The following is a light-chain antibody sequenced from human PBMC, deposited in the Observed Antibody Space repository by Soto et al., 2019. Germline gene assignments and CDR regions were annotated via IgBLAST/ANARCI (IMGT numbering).Light chain of an antibody. CDR3: QQRGSWPLT. J-gene: IGKJ5*01. CDR2: DAS. CDR1: QSVSFY. Sequence: ILLTQSPATPSLSPGARATLPCNASQSVSFYLAWYQQKPGQAPRILIFDASTRATGIPARFSGSGSGTDFTLTISSLEPEDVGVYYCQQRGSWPLTLGQGTRLEIK. V-gene: IGKV3-11*01.